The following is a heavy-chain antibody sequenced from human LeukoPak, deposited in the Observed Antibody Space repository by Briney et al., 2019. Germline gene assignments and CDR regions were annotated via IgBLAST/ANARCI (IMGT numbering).Heavy chain of an antibody. CDR3: ATAGGSSSSYYYYMDV. CDR1: GFTFSSYW. V-gene: IGHV3-7*03. J-gene: IGHJ6*03. D-gene: IGHD6-6*01. Sequence: GGSLRLSCAASGFTFSSYWMSWVRQAPGKGLEWVANIKQDGSEKYYVDSVKGRFTISRDNAKNSLYLQMNSLRAEDTAVYYCATAGGSSSSYYYYMDVWGKGTTVTVSS. CDR2: IKQDGSEK.